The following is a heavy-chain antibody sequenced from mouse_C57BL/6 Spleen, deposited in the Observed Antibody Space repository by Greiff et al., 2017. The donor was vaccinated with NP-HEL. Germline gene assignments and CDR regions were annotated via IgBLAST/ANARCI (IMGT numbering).Heavy chain of an antibody. J-gene: IGHJ4*01. CDR3: ARERILWDYAMDY. CDR1: GYTFTSYW. Sequence: QVQLQQPGAELVKPGASVKMSCKASGYTFTSYWITWVKQRPGQGLEWIGDIYPGSGSTNYNEKFKSKATLTVDTSSSTAYMQLSSLTSEDSAVYYCARERILWDYAMDYWGQGTSVTVSS. V-gene: IGHV1-55*01. CDR2: IYPGSGST. D-gene: IGHD1-1*02.